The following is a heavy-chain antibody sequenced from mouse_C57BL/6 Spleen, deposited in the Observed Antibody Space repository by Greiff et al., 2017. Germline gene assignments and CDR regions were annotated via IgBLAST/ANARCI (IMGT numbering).Heavy chain of an antibody. CDR3: AREGEQSSYYYAMDY. D-gene: IGHD1-1*01. V-gene: IGHV5-4*01. J-gene: IGHJ4*01. CDR2: ISDGGSYT. Sequence: EVKLMESGGGLVKPGGSLKLSCAASGFTFSSYAMPWVRQTPEKRLEWVATISDGGSYTYYPDNVKGRFTISSDNAKNNLYLQMSHLKSEDTAMYYCAREGEQSSYYYAMDYWGQGTSVTVSS. CDR1: GFTFSSYA.